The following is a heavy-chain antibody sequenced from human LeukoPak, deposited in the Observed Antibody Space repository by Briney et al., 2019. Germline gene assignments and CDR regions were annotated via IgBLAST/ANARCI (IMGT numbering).Heavy chain of an antibody. CDR3: ARDRLQLQS. Sequence: SETLSLTCTVSGGAISYYYWNWIRQPPGKGLEWIGYIYYTGNTNYNPSLKSRVTISVDTSKNQFSLKLSSVTAADTAVYYCARDRLQLQSWGQGTLVTVSS. J-gene: IGHJ5*02. V-gene: IGHV4-59*01. D-gene: IGHD5-24*01. CDR2: IYYTGNT. CDR1: GGAISYYY.